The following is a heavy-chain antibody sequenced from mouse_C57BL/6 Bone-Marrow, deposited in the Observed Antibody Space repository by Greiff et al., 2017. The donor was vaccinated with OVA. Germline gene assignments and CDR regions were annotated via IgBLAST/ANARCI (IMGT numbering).Heavy chain of an antibody. Sequence: VQLQESGPELVKPGASVKISCKASGYAFSSSWMNWVKQRPGKGLEWIGRIYPGDGDTNYNGQFKGKATLTADKSSSTAYMQLSSLTSEDSAVYFCARPTVGRYYAMDYWGQGTSVTVSS. J-gene: IGHJ4*01. D-gene: IGHD1-1*01. CDR2: IYPGDGDT. V-gene: IGHV1-82*01. CDR3: ARPTVGRYYAMDY. CDR1: GYAFSSSW.